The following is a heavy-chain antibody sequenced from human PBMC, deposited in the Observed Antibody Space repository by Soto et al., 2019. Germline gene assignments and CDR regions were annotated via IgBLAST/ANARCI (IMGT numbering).Heavy chain of an antibody. V-gene: IGHV5-51*01. Sequence: GESLKISCKGSGYSFTSYWIGWVRQMPGKGLEWMGIIYPGDSDTRYSPSFQGQVTISADKSISTAYLQWSSLKASDTAMYYCAGYIFADIVVVPAANYYYYGMDVWGEGTTVTVSS. J-gene: IGHJ6*04. CDR3: AGYIFADIVVVPAANYYYYGMDV. CDR2: IYPGDSDT. CDR1: GYSFTSYW. D-gene: IGHD2-2*01.